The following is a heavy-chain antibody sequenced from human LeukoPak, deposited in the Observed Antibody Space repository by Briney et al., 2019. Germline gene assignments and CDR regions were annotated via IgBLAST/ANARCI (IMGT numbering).Heavy chain of an antibody. J-gene: IGHJ4*02. V-gene: IGHV5-51*01. CDR1: GYSFTSYW. CDR2: IYPVDSDT. D-gene: IGHD3-10*01. Sequence: GESLKISCKGSGYSFTSYWIGWVRQMPGKGLEWMGIIYPVDSDTRYSPSLQGQGTISADKSISTAYLQWSSLKASDTAMYYCARCTMVRGVITAFDYWGQGTLVTVSS. CDR3: ARCTMVRGVITAFDY.